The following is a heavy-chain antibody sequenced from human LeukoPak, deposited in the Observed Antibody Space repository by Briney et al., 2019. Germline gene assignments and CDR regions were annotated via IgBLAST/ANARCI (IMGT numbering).Heavy chain of an antibody. CDR3: ARDGAPDAFDI. J-gene: IGHJ3*02. D-gene: IGHD3-16*01. CDR2: ISSSSTI. CDR1: GFTFSSYS. Sequence: GGSLRLSCAASGFTFSSYSMNWVRQAPGKGLEWVSYISSSSTICYADSVKGRFTISRDNAKNSLYLQMNSLRAEDTAVYYCARDGAPDAFDIWGQGTMVTASS. V-gene: IGHV3-48*01.